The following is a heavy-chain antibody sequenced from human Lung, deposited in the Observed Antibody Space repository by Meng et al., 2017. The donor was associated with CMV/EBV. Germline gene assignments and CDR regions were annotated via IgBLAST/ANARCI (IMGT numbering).Heavy chain of an antibody. V-gene: IGHV4-39*07. CDR3: AREVQDYYGSGAYYNPYYYYGMAV. D-gene: IGHD3-10*01. CDR1: DDSISSSSYY. J-gene: IGHJ6*01. CDR2: IYYDGST. Sequence: LSCTVSDDSISSSSYYWGWMRQPPGKGLEWIGSIYYDGSTNYNPSLTSRVTISVEKSKNQFFLRLSSVTAADTAVYFCAREVQDYYGSGAYYNPYYYYGMAVWGPWNXV.